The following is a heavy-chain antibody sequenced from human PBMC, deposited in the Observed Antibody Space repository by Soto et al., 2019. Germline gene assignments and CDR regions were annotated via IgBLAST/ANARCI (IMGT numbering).Heavy chain of an antibody. J-gene: IGHJ6*02. D-gene: IGHD3-3*01. CDR2: ISYDGSNK. Sequence: GGSLRLSCASSGFPFSSYGMHWVRQAPGKGLEWVAVISYDGSNKYYADSVKGRFTISRDNSKNTLYLQMNSLRAEDTAVYYCANLYYDFWSGYPEIDGMDVWGQGTTVTVSS. CDR3: ANLYYDFWSGYPEIDGMDV. CDR1: GFPFSSYG. V-gene: IGHV3-30*18.